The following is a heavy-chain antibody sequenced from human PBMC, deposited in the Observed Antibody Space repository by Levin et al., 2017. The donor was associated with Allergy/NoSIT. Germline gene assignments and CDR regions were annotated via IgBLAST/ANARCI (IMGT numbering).Heavy chain of an antibody. CDR2: INHSGST. D-gene: IGHD2-21*01. V-gene: IGHV4-34*01. CDR3: AREGRKAYCGGDCYSRAGAAFDY. CDR1: GGSFSGYY. Sequence: TSSETLSLTCAVYGGSFSGYYWSWIRQPPGKGLEWIGEINHSGSTNYNPSLKSRVTISVDTSKNQFSLKLSSVTAADTAVYYCAREGRKAYCGGDCYSRAGAAFDYWGQGTLVTVSS. J-gene: IGHJ4*02.